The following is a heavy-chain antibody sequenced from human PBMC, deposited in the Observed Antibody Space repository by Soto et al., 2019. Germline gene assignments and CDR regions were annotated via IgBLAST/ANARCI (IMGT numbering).Heavy chain of an antibody. CDR1: GGSISSGDYY. J-gene: IGHJ5*02. V-gene: IGHV4-30-4*01. D-gene: IGHD3-3*01. CDR2: IYYSGST. CDR3: AREAIFGVVTMNWFDP. Sequence: SETLSLTCTVSGGSISSGDYYWSWIRQPPGKGLEWIGYIYYSGSTYYNPSLKSRVTISVDTSKNQFSLKLSSVTAADTAVYYCAREAIFGVVTMNWFDPWGQGTLVTVSS.